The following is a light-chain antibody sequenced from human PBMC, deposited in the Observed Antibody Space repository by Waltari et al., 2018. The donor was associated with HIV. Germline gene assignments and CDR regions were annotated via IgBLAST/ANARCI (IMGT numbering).Light chain of an antibody. CDR2: GAS. J-gene: IGKJ1*01. CDR1: QTINTF. V-gene: IGKV1-39*01. CDR3: QQTYNSPKT. Sequence: DIQMTQSPSSLPASVGYRVTISCRASQTINTFLNWYQQKPGKAPKLLIYGASNLPSGVPSRFSGSGSGTDFTLTINSLQAEDFATYYCQQTYNSPKTFGPGTKVDMK.